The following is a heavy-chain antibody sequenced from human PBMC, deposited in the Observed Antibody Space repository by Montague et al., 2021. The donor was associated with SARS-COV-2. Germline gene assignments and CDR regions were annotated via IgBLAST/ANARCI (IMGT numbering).Heavy chain of an antibody. CDR3: ARFAYRLVFVGSYYGMDV. Sequence: SETLSLTCAVYGGSFSGYYWSWIRQPPGKGLEWIGEISHSGSTNYNPSLKSRVTISIDTSKNQFSLKLSSVTAADTAVYYCARFAYRLVFVGSYYGMDVWGQGTTVTVSS. CDR1: GGSFSGYY. D-gene: IGHD6-19*01. CDR2: ISHSGST. J-gene: IGHJ6*02. V-gene: IGHV4-34*01.